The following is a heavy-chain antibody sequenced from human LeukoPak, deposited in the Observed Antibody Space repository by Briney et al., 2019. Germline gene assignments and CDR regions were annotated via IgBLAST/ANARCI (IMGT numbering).Heavy chain of an antibody. CDR1: GVTISSYY. J-gene: IGHJ4*02. D-gene: IGHD5-18*01. V-gene: IGHV4-59*01. Sequence: SENLSLTCTVSGVTISSYYWSWIRPPQGQGLEWIGYIYYSGRTNYNTSLKSRVTISVDTSKNQFSLKLSSVTAADTAVYYCAGALLYSYGANFDYWGQGTLVTVSS. CDR3: AGALLYSYGANFDY. CDR2: IYYSGRT.